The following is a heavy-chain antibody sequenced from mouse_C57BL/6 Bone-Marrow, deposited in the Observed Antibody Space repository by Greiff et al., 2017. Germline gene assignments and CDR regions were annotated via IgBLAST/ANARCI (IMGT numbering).Heavy chain of an antibody. Sequence: EVQLVESGGDLVKPGGSLKLSCAASGFTFSSYGMSWVRQTPDQRLEWVATISSGGSYTYYPDSVKGRFTISRDNATNTLYLQMSSLKSEDAAMYYCARQFHVLLRIYWYFDVWGTGTTVTVSS. CDR1: GFTFSSYG. J-gene: IGHJ1*03. D-gene: IGHD1-1*01. V-gene: IGHV5-6*01. CDR2: ISSGGSYT. CDR3: ARQFHVLLRIYWYFDV.